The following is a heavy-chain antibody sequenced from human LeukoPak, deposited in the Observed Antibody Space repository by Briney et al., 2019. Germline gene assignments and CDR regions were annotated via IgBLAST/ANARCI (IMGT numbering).Heavy chain of an antibody. V-gene: IGHV1-18*01. Sequence: ASVKVSCMASGYTFTSYGISWVRQAPGQGLEWMGWISAYNGNTNYAQKLQGRVTMTTDTSTSTAYMELRSLRSDDTAVYYCARARGGPSDLWFGELSSIGGATDFDYWGQGTLVTVSS. CDR1: GYTFTSYG. J-gene: IGHJ4*02. CDR2: ISAYNGNT. D-gene: IGHD3-10*01. CDR3: ARARGGPSDLWFGELSSIGGATDFDY.